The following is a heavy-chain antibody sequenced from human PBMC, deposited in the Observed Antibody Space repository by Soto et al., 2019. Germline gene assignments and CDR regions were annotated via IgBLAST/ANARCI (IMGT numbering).Heavy chain of an antibody. CDR3: ARVPSP. CDR2: IYQGGST. V-gene: IGHV4-30-2*01. Sequence: QLQLQESGSGLVKPSQTLSLTCAVSGDSISSGGYSWSWIRQPPGKGLEWIGYIYQGGSTYYNPSPXSXXTLSVDRSKNQFSLKLSSVTAAATAVYYCARVPSPWGQGTLVTVSS. J-gene: IGHJ5*02. CDR1: GDSISSGGYS.